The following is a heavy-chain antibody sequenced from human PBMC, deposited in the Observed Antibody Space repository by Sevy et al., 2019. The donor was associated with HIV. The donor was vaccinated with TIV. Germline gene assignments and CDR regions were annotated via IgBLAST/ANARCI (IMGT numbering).Heavy chain of an antibody. V-gene: IGHV3-23*01. CDR2: ISGSGGST. D-gene: IGHD3-22*01. J-gene: IGHJ5*02. Sequence: GGSLRLSCAASGFTFTTYAMTWVRQAPGKGLQWVSAISGSGGSTYYADSVEGRFTISRDNAKNSLYMQMNSLRAEDTAVYYCARVDANYDKGFDPWGQGTLVTVSS. CDR3: ARVDANYDKGFDP. CDR1: GFTFTTYA.